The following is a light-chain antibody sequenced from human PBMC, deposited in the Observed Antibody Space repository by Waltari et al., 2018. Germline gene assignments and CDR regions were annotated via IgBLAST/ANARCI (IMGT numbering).Light chain of an antibody. V-gene: IGLV1-47*02. CDR3: AAWDDTLSAVV. J-gene: IGLJ2*01. Sequence: QSVLTQPPSTSGTPGQRVTISCSGSSSNIGSNYVYWYQHLPGTAPKLLIYTNDPRPSGGPYRFSGAKSGTSASLAISGLQSDDESDYFCAAWDDTLSAVVFGGGTKLTVL. CDR1: SSNIGSNY. CDR2: TND.